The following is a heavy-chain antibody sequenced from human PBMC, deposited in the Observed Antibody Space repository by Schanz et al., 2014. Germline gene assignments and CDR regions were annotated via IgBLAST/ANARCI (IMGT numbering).Heavy chain of an antibody. CDR1: GFGFSSYS. CDR3: ARDNRYYLFDY. J-gene: IGHJ4*02. CDR2: ISSKGDMT. V-gene: IGHV3-64*01. Sequence: VQLVESGGGVVQPGGSLRLSCAASGFGFSSYSMNWVRQAPGKGLEYVSSISSKGDMTFYGNSVKGRFTISRDNSKNTLYLQLGSLSAEDTAVYFCARDNRYYLFDYWGQGALVTVSS. D-gene: IGHD3-16*02.